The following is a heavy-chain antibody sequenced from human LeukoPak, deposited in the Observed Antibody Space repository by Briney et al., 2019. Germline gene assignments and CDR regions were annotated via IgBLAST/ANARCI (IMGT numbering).Heavy chain of an antibody. CDR3: ARNWLSDAFDI. J-gene: IGHJ3*02. CDR2: IKEDGSET. Sequence: GGSLRLSCAASGFTFSNSWMTWVRQTPGKGLERVANIKEDGSETYYVDSVRGRFSISRDNAKNSMYLEMNSLRAEDTAVYYCARNWLSDAFDIWGQGTMVTASS. CDR1: GFTFSNSW. D-gene: IGHD6-19*01. V-gene: IGHV3-7*01.